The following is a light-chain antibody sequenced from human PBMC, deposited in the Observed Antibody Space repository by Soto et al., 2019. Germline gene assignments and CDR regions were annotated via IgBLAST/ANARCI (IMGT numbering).Light chain of an antibody. CDR2: DAS. CDR1: QTISRW. J-gene: IGKJ5*01. Sequence: DLQLTQTPSTLSASVGHEVTITCRASQTISRWLAWYQQKPGRAPKLLIYDASTLESGVPSRFSGSGSGTEFTLTISSLQSEDFAVYYCQQYHNWPITFGQGTRLEI. CDR3: QQYHNWPIT. V-gene: IGKV1-5*01.